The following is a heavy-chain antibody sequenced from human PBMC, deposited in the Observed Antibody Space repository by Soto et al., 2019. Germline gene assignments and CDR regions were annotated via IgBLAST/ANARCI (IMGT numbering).Heavy chain of an antibody. D-gene: IGHD3-22*01. V-gene: IGHV3-33*01. CDR3: GRDPPEDSRGYFALDM. J-gene: IGHJ3*02. CDR1: GFTFSSYG. Sequence: QVQLVESGGGVVQPGRSLRLSCAASGFTFSSYGMHWVRQAPGKGLEWVAVIWSDGSNKYNGDSVKGRFTISRDNSKNTLYLQMNSLRAEDTAVYYCGRDPPEDSRGYFALDMWGQGTMVTVSS. CDR2: IWSDGSNK.